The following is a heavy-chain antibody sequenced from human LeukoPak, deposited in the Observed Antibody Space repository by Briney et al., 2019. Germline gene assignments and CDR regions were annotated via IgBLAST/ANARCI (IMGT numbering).Heavy chain of an antibody. CDR1: GGSISSGDYY. CDR3: ARDRGSYYYFDY. D-gene: IGHD1-26*01. Sequence: SETLSLTCTVSGGSISSGDYYWSWIRQPPGKGLEWIGYIYYSGSTYYNPSLKSRVTISVDTSKNQLSLKLSSVTAADTAVYYCARDRGSYYYFDYWGQGTLVTVSS. J-gene: IGHJ4*02. V-gene: IGHV4-30-4*01. CDR2: IYYSGST.